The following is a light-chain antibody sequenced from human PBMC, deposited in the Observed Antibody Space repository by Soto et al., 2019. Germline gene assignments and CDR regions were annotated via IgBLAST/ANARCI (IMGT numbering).Light chain of an antibody. J-gene: IGKJ5*01. Sequence: EIVVTQSPGTLSLFPGESAALSCRASQSVSSDSLAWYQQKPGQAPRLLIYGASSRATGIPDRFSGSGSGTDFTLTISRLEPEDFAVYYCQQYGSSPRTFGQGTRLEI. CDR1: QSVSSDS. CDR3: QQYGSSPRT. V-gene: IGKV3-20*01. CDR2: GAS.